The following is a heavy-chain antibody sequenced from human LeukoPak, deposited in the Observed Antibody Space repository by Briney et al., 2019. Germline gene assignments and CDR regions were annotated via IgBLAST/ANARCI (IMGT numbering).Heavy chain of an antibody. D-gene: IGHD5-24*01. V-gene: IGHV4-38-2*02. Sequence: PSETLSPTCTVSGYSISSGYYWGWIRQPPGKGLEWIGSIYHSGSTYYNPSLKSRVTISVDTSKNQFSLKLSSVTAADTAVYYCARGGRMATIGCYFDYWGQGTLVTVSS. CDR3: ARGGRMATIGCYFDY. J-gene: IGHJ4*02. CDR2: IYHSGST. CDR1: GYSISSGYY.